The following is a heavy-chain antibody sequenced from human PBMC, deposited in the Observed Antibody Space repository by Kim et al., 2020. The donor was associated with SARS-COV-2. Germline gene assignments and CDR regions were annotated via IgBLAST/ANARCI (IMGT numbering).Heavy chain of an antibody. Sequence: ASVKVSCKASGYTFTTYAIHWVRQAPGQGLEWMGWINTCNGNTDCSQNFQDRVTITSDTSATTAYMELSSLRSEDTAVYYCARCPGIATVSGYYVDLWGQGTLVTVSS. D-gene: IGHD6-13*01. V-gene: IGHV1-3*04. CDR1: GYTFTTYA. CDR3: ARCPGIATVSGYYVDL. CDR2: INTCNGNT. J-gene: IGHJ4*02.